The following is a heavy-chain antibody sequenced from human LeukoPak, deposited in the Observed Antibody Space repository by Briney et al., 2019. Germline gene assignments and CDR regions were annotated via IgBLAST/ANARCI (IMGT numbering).Heavy chain of an antibody. J-gene: IGHJ3*02. D-gene: IGHD5-18*01. Sequence: SETLSLTCTVSGGSISSYYWSWIRQPAEKGLEWTGRIYTSGSTNYNPSLKSRVTMSVDTSKNQFSLKLSSVTAADTAVYYCATTMKSYGSRNDAFDIWGQGTMVTVSS. CDR3: ATTMKSYGSRNDAFDI. V-gene: IGHV4-4*07. CDR1: GGSISSYY. CDR2: IYTSGST.